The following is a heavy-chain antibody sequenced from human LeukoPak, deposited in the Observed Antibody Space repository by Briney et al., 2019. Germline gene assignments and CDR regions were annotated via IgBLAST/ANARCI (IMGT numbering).Heavy chain of an antibody. Sequence: PGGSLRLSCAASGFTFSSYSMNWVRQAPGKGLEWVSSISSSSRYIYYADSVKGRFTISRDNSKNTLYLQMNSLRAEDTAIYYCAKFETSLGVYHNQGDHFYYWGQGTLVTVSS. J-gene: IGHJ4*02. CDR2: ISSSSRYI. D-gene: IGHD6-13*01. V-gene: IGHV3-21*04. CDR3: AKFETSLGVYHNQGDHFYY. CDR1: GFTFSSYS.